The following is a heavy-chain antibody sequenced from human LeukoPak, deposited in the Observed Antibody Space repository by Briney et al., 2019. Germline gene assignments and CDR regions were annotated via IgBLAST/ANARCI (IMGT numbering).Heavy chain of an antibody. D-gene: IGHD2-15*01. CDR3: TTVICLGSCYSLPNWLDP. V-gene: IGHV3-15*01. J-gene: IGHJ5*02. CDR1: GFTFSNAW. CDR2: KSKTDGGTT. Sequence: GGSLRLSCAASGFTFSNAWMSWVRQAPGKGLEWVGRKSKTDGGTTDYAAPVKGRFTISRDDSKNTLYLQMNSLKTEDTAVYYCTTVICLGSCYSLPNWLDPWGQGTLVTVSS.